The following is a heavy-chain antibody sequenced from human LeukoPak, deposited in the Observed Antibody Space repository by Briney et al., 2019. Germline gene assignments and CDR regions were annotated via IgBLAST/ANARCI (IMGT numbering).Heavy chain of an antibody. Sequence: GGSLRLSCDASGFIVSNSYISWVRQAPGKGLEWVSTLQSPGITDYADTVKGRFIISRDTTRNTVFLQMNGLRADDTAVYYCAGDTRKTEVFGMVAFDVWGQGTMVSVSS. J-gene: IGHJ3*01. CDR1: GFIVSNSY. V-gene: IGHV3-66*01. CDR3: AGDTRKTEVFGMVAFDV. CDR2: LQSPGIT. D-gene: IGHD3-10*01.